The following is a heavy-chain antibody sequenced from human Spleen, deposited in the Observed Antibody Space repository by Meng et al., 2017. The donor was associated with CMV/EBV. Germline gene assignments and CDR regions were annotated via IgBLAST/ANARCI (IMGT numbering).Heavy chain of an antibody. CDR3: AKDLNYGGISGLDY. J-gene: IGHJ4*02. D-gene: IGHD4/OR15-4a*01. CDR1: GLRCSGYN. CDR2: LTSGGGE. Sequence: CGLRCSGYNMTWVRQGAGGGRGWVSTLTSGGGEFYEDSVKGRLTISRDKSKNTLYLQMNSLRAEDTALFYCAKDLNYGGISGLDYWGQGTLVTVSS. V-gene: IGHV3-23*01.